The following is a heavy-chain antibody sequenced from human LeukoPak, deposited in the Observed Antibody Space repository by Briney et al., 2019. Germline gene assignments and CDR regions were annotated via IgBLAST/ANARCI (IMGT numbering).Heavy chain of an antibody. V-gene: IGHV4-4*09. Sequence: KPSETLSLTCTASGGSISSYYWSWIRQPPGKGLEWIGYIYTSGSTNYNPSLKSRVTISVDTSKNQFSLKLSSVTAADTAVYYCARHQLTPYYDFWSGYYTGWFDPWGQGTLVTVSS. D-gene: IGHD3-3*01. CDR3: ARHQLTPYYDFWSGYYTGWFDP. J-gene: IGHJ5*02. CDR1: GGSISSYY. CDR2: IYTSGST.